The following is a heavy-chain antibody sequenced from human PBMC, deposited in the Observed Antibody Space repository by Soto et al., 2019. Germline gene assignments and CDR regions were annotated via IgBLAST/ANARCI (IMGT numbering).Heavy chain of an antibody. CDR3: ARDRDYISSRHFWYYYYGMGV. J-gene: IGHJ6*02. D-gene: IGHD3-3*02. CDR2: ISYDGSNK. CDR1: GFTFSSYA. Sequence: PGGSLRLSCAASGFTFSSYAMDWVRQAPGKXLEWVAVISYDGSNKYYADSVKGRFTISRDNSKYTLYLQMNSLRAEDTAVYYCARDRDYISSRHFWYYYYGMGVWVQGTTVTVSS. V-gene: IGHV3-30-3*01.